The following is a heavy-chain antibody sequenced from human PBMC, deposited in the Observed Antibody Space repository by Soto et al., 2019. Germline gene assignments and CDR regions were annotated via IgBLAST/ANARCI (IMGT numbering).Heavy chain of an antibody. CDR3: ASMIGDPVLSFDS. J-gene: IGHJ5*01. D-gene: IGHD3-10*02. V-gene: IGHV4-59*01. CDR2: IFYSGST. CDR1: GGSISSYY. Sequence: QVQLQESGPGLVKPSEILSLTCTVSGGSISSYYWSWIRQPPGKGLAWIGLIFYSGSTSYNPSLKSRVNISIDTSEYQFSLKLNSVTAADTAVYYCASMIGDPVLSFDSWGQGTLVAVSS.